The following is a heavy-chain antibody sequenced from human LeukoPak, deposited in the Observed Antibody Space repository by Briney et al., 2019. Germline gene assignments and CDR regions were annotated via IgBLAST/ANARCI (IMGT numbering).Heavy chain of an antibody. D-gene: IGHD2-15*01. CDR3: ARRFCSTGSCYYYMDV. J-gene: IGHJ6*03. Sequence: GGSLRLSCAASGFTFDAYAMSWVRQAPGKGLEWVSGIDWNGSSTAYADSVKGRFTVSRDNAKNSLYLQMNSLRAEDTALYSCARRFCSTGSCYYYMDVWGKGTTVTVSS. V-gene: IGHV3-20*04. CDR1: GFTFDAYA. CDR2: IDWNGSST.